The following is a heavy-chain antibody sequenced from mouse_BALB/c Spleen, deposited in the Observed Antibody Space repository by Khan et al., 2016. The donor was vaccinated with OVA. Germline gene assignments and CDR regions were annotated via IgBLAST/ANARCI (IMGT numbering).Heavy chain of an antibody. CDR1: GYTFTSYW. J-gene: IGHJ2*01. Sequence: VQLQQSGAELVKAGASVKMSCKASGYTFTSYWMHWVKQRLGQGLEWFAETNPTNGRTYYNEKFKSKATLTVDKSSSTAYMLLSGPTFADSAVXDCARIKKIVATYFDYWGQGTTLTVSS. CDR3: ARIKKIVATYFDY. D-gene: IGHD1-1*01. CDR2: TNPTNGRT. V-gene: IGHV1S81*02.